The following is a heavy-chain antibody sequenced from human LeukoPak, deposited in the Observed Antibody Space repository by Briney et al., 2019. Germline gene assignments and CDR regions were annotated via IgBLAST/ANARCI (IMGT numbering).Heavy chain of an antibody. CDR3: AKDRHWELERFDY. CDR1: GFTFSSYA. V-gene: IGHV3-23*01. CDR2: ISGSGGST. D-gene: IGHD1-26*01. J-gene: IGHJ4*02. Sequence: GSLRLSCAASGFTFSSYAMSWVRQAPGKRLEWVSAISGSGGSTYYADSVKGRFTISRDNSKNTLYLQMNSLRAEDTAVYYCAKDRHWELERFDYWGRGTLVTVSS.